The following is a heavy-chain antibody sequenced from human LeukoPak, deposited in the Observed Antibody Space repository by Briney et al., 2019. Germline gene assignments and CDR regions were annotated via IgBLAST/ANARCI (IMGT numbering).Heavy chain of an antibody. D-gene: IGHD1-1*01. CDR2: IYYSGST. V-gene: IGHV4-59*01. J-gene: IGHJ3*02. Sequence: SETLSLTCTVSGGSISSYYWSWIRQPPGKGLEWIGYIYYSGSTNYNPSPKSRVTISVDTSKNQFSLKLSSVTAADTAVYYCARDPGGFYAFDNWGQGTMVTVSS. CDR1: GGSISSYY. CDR3: ARDPGGFYAFDN.